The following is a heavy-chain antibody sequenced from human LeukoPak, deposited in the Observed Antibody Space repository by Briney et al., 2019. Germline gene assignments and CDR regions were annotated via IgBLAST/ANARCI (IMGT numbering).Heavy chain of an antibody. CDR2: VDRSGNT. CDR1: GGSISSYY. J-gene: IGHJ5*02. CDR3: ARGSVRGEFDP. V-gene: IGHV4-4*07. D-gene: IGHD3-10*01. Sequence: SETLSLTCTVSGGSISSYYWTWVRQPAGRGLEWIGRVDRSGNTNYNPALMGRVTMSVDTSKNQFSLKLSSVTAADTAVYSCARGSVRGEFDPWGQGTLVTVSS.